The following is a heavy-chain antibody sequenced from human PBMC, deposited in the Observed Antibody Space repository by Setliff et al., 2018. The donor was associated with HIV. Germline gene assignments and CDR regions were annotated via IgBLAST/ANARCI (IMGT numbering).Heavy chain of an antibody. D-gene: IGHD6-13*01. J-gene: IGHJ4*02. Sequence: KSSETLSLTCAASADSIGTNHWWNWVRQPPGKGLEWIGEISQSGKTNYHPSLKSRITISMEASKTHFSLTLNSVTAADTAVYYCARAVAASATSVVDYWGQGIQVTV. CDR1: ADSIGTNHW. CDR2: ISQSGKT. CDR3: ARAVAASATSVVDY. V-gene: IGHV4-4*02.